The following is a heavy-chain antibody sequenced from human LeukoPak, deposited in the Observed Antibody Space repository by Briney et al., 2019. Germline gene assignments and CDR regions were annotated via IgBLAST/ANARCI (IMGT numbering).Heavy chain of an antibody. V-gene: IGHV1-2*02. CDR1: GYTFTDYY. J-gene: IGHJ4*02. CDR2: INPHSGDT. CDR3: AKTGRSGWYYHFDY. D-gene: IGHD6-19*01. Sequence: ASVKVSCKASGYTFTDYYFHWMRQAPGQGLERMGWINPHSGDTNYAQKFQGRVTMTRDTSISTVYMELSRLTSDDTAVFYCAKTGRSGWYYHFDYWGQGTLVTVSS.